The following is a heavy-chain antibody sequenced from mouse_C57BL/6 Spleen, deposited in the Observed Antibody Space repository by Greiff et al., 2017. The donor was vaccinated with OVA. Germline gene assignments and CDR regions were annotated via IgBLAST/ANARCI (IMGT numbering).Heavy chain of an antibody. CDR1: GYTFTSYW. CDR2: INPSSGYT. Sequence: VQLQQSGAELAKPGASVKLSCKASGYTFTSYWMHWVKQRPGQGLEWIGYINPSSGYTKYNQKFKDKATVTADKSSSTAYMQLSSLTYEDSAVYYCARKSVEIAFDYWGQGTTLTVSS. CDR3: ARKSVEIAFDY. V-gene: IGHV1-7*01. J-gene: IGHJ2*01.